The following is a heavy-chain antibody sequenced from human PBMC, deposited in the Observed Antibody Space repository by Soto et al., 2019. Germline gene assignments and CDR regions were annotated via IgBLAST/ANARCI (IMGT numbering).Heavy chain of an antibody. J-gene: IGHJ5*02. CDR1: GYTFSIYG. CDR2: ISAYNGNT. CDR3: ARDRGYSGYWIDWFDP. V-gene: IGHV1-18*01. D-gene: IGHD5-12*01. Sequence: GASVKVSCKASGYTFSIYGISWVRQAPGQGLEWMGWISAYNGNTNYAQKLQGRVTMTTDTSTSTAYMELRSLRSDDTAVYYCARDRGYSGYWIDWFDPWGQGTLVTVSS.